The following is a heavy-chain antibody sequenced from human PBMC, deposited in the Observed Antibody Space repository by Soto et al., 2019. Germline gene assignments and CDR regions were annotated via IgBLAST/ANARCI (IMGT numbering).Heavy chain of an antibody. CDR2: IIPMFHTA. CDR3: TRDEGPKYDYVWGSYRYTAWFDP. CDR1: GGTFSTYG. V-gene: IGHV1-69*12. D-gene: IGHD3-16*02. J-gene: IGHJ5*02. Sequence: QVQLVQSGAEVKKPGSSVKVSCKASGGTFSTYGISWVRQAPGQGLEWMGGIIPMFHTANYAQKFQGRVTMTADESTNTAYMELSSLRSEDTAVYYCTRDEGPKYDYVWGSYRYTAWFDPWGQGTLVTVSS.